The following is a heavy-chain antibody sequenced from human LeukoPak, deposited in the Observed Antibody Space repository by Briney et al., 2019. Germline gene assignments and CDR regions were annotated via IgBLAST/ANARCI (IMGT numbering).Heavy chain of an antibody. CDR1: GYSISSGYY. J-gene: IGHJ4*02. D-gene: IGHD6-19*01. V-gene: IGHV4-38-2*02. CDR2: IYYSGTT. Sequence: PSETLSLTCAVSGYSISSGYYWGWIRQPPGKGLEWIGYIYYSGTTSYNPSLKSRVTISVDTSKNQFFLKLNSVTAADTAVYYCARDLQRGWYGFDYWGQGTLVTVSS. CDR3: ARDLQRGWYGFDY.